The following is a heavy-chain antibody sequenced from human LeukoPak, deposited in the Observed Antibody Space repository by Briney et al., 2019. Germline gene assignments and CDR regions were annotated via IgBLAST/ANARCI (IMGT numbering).Heavy chain of an antibody. D-gene: IGHD6-19*01. CDR2: IYHSGST. J-gene: IGHJ6*02. CDR3: AIDSGWYDYYYYGMDV. CDR1: GGSISSGGYS. V-gene: IGHV4-30-2*01. Sequence: SQTLSLTCAVSGGSISSGGYSWSWIRQPPGKGLEWIGYIYHSGSTYYNPSLKSRVTISVDRSKNQFSLKLSSVTAADTAVYYCAIDSGWYDYYYYGMDVWGQGTTVTVSS.